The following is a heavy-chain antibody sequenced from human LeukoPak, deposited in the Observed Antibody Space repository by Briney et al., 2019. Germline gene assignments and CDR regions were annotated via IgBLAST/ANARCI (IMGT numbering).Heavy chain of an antibody. CDR1: GGSVNRCY. CDR2: IYNSGST. J-gene: IGHJ4*02. Sequence: SETLSLTCVVSGGSVNRCYCRWIRQPAGKGLEWIGCIYNSGSTNYNPSLKSRVSMSLDTSRNEFALKLVAVTAADTAVYYCARDTRIGASDYYFDYWGQGTLVAVSS. D-gene: IGHD4/OR15-4a*01. V-gene: IGHV4-4*07. CDR3: ARDTRIGASDYYFDY.